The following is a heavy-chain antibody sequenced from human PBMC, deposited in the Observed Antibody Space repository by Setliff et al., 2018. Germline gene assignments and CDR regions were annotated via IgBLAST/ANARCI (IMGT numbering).Heavy chain of an antibody. D-gene: IGHD2-8*01. V-gene: IGHV1-18*01. Sequence: ASVKVSCKASGYTFSNYGITWVRQAPGQGLEWMGWISAYTGNTKFAQKFQGRVTMTTDISTSTAYLELRSLTSDDTAVYYCSKLVRYCTTTACQGASGAEFWGQGTLVTVSS. CDR1: GYTFSNYG. CDR3: SKLVRYCTTTACQGASGAEF. CDR2: ISAYTGNT. J-gene: IGHJ4*02.